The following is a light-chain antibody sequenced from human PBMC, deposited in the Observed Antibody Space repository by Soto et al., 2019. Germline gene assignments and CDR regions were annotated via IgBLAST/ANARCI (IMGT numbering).Light chain of an antibody. CDR1: KSVSSSY. V-gene: IGKV3-20*01. CDR3: QQYGSSPRIT. CDR2: GAS. Sequence: EIVLTQSPGTLSLSPGEKATLSCRPSKSVSSSYLAWYQQKPGQAPRLLIYGASSRATGIPDRFSGSGSGTDFTLTISRLEPEDFAVYYCQQYGSSPRITFGQGTRLEIK. J-gene: IGKJ5*01.